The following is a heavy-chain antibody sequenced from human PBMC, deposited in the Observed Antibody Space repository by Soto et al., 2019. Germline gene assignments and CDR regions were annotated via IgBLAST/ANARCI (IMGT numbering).Heavy chain of an antibody. D-gene: IGHD3-3*01. CDR1: GGSFSGYY. J-gene: IGHJ6*02. CDR2: INHSGST. Sequence: ATLSLTCAVYGGSFSGYYWSWMRQPPGKGLEWIGEINHSGSTNYNPSLKSRVTISVDTSKNQFSLKLSSVTAADTAVYYCASLARFWSGYYYYGMDVWGQGTTVTVSS. V-gene: IGHV4-34*01. CDR3: ASLARFWSGYYYYGMDV.